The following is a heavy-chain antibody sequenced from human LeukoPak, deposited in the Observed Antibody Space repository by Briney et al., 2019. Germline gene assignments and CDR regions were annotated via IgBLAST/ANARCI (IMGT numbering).Heavy chain of an antibody. CDR3: ARAPMTTEDY. J-gene: IGHJ4*02. Sequence: GGSLRLSCAASGFTFSSYSMNWVRQAPGKGLEWVSSISSSSGYIYYEDSVKGRFTTSRDNAKNSLYLQMNSLRAEDTAVYYCARAPMTTEDYWGQGTLVTVSS. D-gene: IGHD4-17*01. CDR1: GFTFSSYS. CDR2: ISSSSGYI. V-gene: IGHV3-21*04.